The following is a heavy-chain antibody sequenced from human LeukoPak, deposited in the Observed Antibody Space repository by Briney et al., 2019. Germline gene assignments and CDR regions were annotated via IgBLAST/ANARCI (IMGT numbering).Heavy chain of an antibody. V-gene: IGHV3-23*01. Sequence: GGSLRLSCAASGFTFSSYAMSWVRQAPGKGLEWVSGISGSGGSTYYADSVKGRFTISRDNSKNTLYLQMNSLRAEDTAVYYCAKSGPGRVVVPAAKEDYWGQGTLVTVSS. CDR1: GFTFSSYA. J-gene: IGHJ4*02. CDR3: AKSGPGRVVVPAAKEDY. CDR2: ISGSGGST. D-gene: IGHD2-2*01.